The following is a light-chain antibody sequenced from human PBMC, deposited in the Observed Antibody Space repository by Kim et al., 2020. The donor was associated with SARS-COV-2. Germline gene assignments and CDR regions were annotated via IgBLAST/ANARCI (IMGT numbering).Light chain of an antibody. CDR2: GAS. J-gene: IGKJ4*01. V-gene: IGKV3-20*01. CDR1: QSVTSRY. CDR3: QQYGSSPVLT. Sequence: PGDRATLSCMASQSVTSRYLAWYQQKPGQAPRLLIYGASSRATGIPDRFSGSGSGTDFTLTISRLEPEDFVVYFCQQYGSSPVLTFGGGTKVEIK.